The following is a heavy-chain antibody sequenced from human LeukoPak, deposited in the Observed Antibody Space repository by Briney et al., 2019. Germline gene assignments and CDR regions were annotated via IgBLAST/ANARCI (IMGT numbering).Heavy chain of an antibody. D-gene: IGHD3-3*01. CDR2: IYPRDGST. CDR1: GYTFTSNY. J-gene: IGHJ3*02. Sequence: GASVKVSCKASGYTFTSNYIHWVRQAPGQGLEWMGMIYPRDGSTSYAQKFQGRVTMTTDTSTSTAYMELRSLRSDDTAVYYYARDNYDFWSGPNAFDIWGQGTMVTVSS. CDR3: ARDNYDFWSGPNAFDI. V-gene: IGHV1-46*01.